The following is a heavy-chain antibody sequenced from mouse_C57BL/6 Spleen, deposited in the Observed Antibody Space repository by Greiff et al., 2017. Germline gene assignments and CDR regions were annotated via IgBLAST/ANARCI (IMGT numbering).Heavy chain of an antibody. V-gene: IGHV5-16*01. CDR1: GFTFSDYY. D-gene: IGHD4-1*01. CDR2: INYDGSST. J-gene: IGHJ4*01. Sequence: EVMLVESEGGLVQPGSSMKLSCTASGFTFSDYYMAWVRQVPEKGLEWVANINYDGSSTYYLDSLKSRFIISRDNAKNILYLQMGSLKSEDTATYYCARELGREAMDYWGQGTSGTVSS. CDR3: ARELGREAMDY.